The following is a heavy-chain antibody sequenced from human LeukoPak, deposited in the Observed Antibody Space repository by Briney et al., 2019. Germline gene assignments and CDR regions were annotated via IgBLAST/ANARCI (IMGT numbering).Heavy chain of an antibody. CDR1: GFTFSSYG. CDR3: ASSADYGDY. Sequence: PGRSLRLSCAASGFTFSSYGMHWVRQAPGKGLEWVAVISYDGSNEYYADSVKGRFTISRDNSKNTLYLQMNSLRAEDTAVYYCASSADYGDYWGQGTLVTVSS. V-gene: IGHV3-30*03. J-gene: IGHJ4*02. CDR2: ISYDGSNE.